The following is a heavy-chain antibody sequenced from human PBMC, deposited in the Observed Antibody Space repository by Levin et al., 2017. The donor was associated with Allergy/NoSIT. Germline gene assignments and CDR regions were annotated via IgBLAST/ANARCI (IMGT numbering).Heavy chain of an antibody. D-gene: IGHD3-10*01. CDR1: GYTFTSYW. Sequence: GGSLRLSCKTSGYTFTSYWIAWVRQMPGKGLEWLGIIYPSDSDTRYSPSFQGQVTISVDTSIRNAYLQWSRLKATDTAIYYCARHGSWALRRDALHSWGQGTAVTVSS. CDR3: ARHGSWALRRDALHS. CDR2: IYPSDSDT. J-gene: IGHJ3*02. V-gene: IGHV5-51*01.